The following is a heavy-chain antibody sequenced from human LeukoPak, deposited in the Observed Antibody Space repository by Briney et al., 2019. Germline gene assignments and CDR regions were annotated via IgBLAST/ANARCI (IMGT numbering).Heavy chain of an antibody. CDR2: INHSGST. CDR3: ARHIASSGYFDL. J-gene: IGHJ2*01. CDR1: GGSFSGYY. Sequence: PSETLSLTCAVYGGSFSGYYWSWIRQPPGKGLEWIGEINHSGSTNYNPSLKSRVTISVDTSKNQFSLKLSSVTAADTAVYYCARHIASSGYFDLWGRRTLVTVSS. D-gene: IGHD2-15*01. V-gene: IGHV4-34*01.